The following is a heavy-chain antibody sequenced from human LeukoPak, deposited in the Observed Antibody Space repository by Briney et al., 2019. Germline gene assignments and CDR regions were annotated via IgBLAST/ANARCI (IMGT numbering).Heavy chain of an antibody. CDR3: ARGPMGKGYFDY. Sequence: PGGSLRLSCAASGFTFNNYWMHWVRQAPGKGLVWVSRINSDGSSTSHADSVKGRFTTSRDNAKNTLYLQMSSLRAEDTAVYYCARGPMGKGYFDYWGQGTLVTVSS. V-gene: IGHV3-74*01. D-gene: IGHD3-10*01. CDR1: GFTFNNYW. J-gene: IGHJ4*02. CDR2: INSDGSST.